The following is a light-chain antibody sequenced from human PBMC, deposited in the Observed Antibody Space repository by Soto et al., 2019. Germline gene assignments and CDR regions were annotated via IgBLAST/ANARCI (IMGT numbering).Light chain of an antibody. CDR2: GAS. CDR3: QQYDTWPGT. Sequence: DILMTQSPATLSVSPGERATLSCRASQSIRNYLVWYQQKPGQTPRLLIYGASTRATGVPARFSGSGSGTEFTLTISSLQSEDFAVYYCQQYDTWPGTFGQGTKVEIK. V-gene: IGKV3-15*01. J-gene: IGKJ1*01. CDR1: QSIRNY.